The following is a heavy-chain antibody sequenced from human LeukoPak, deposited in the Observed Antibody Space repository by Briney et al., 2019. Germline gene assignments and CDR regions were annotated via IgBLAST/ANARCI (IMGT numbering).Heavy chain of an antibody. CDR1: GYTFTSYD. Sequence: ASVNVSCKASGYTFTSYDINWVRQATGQGLEWMGWMNPNSGNTGYAQKFQGRVTMTRNTSISTAYMELSSLRSEDTAVYYCARDGEQWLDDAFDIWGQGTMVTVSS. J-gene: IGHJ3*02. D-gene: IGHD6-19*01. CDR3: ARDGEQWLDDAFDI. CDR2: MNPNSGNT. V-gene: IGHV1-8*01.